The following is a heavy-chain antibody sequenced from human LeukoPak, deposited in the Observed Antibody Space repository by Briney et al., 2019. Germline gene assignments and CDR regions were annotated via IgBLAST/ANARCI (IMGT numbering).Heavy chain of an antibody. V-gene: IGHV4-39*01. D-gene: IGHD6-6*01. CDR3: ASLLSTIAARHY. CDR1: GGSISSSSYY. CDR2: IYYSGST. Sequence: SETLSLTCTVSGGSISSSSYYWGWIRQPPGKGLEWIGSIYYSGSTYYNPSLKSRVSVSVDTSKNQFSLKLSSVTAADTAVYYCASLLSTIAARHYWGQGTLVTVSS. J-gene: IGHJ4*02.